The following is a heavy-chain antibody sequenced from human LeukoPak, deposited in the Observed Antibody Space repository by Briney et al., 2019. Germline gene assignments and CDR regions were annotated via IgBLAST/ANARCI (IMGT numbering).Heavy chain of an antibody. D-gene: IGHD2-2*01. Sequence: GGSLRLSCAASGFTFSSYSMNWVRQAPGKGLEWVSYISSSSSTIYYADSVKGRFTISRDNAKNSLYLQMNSLRAEDTAVYYCARLAFLDAHDAFDIWGQGTMVTVSS. CDR2: ISSSSSTI. CDR3: ARLAFLDAHDAFDI. V-gene: IGHV3-48*04. CDR1: GFTFSSYS. J-gene: IGHJ3*02.